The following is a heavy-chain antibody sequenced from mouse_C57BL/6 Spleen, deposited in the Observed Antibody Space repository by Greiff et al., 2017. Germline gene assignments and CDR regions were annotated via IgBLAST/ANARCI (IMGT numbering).Heavy chain of an antibody. CDR2: ISDGGSYT. CDR1: GFTFSSYA. CDR3: AREGTVVALSYWYFDV. V-gene: IGHV5-4*01. J-gene: IGHJ1*03. D-gene: IGHD1-1*01. Sequence: EVNLVESGGGLVKPGGSLKLSCAASGFTFSSYAMSWVRQTPEKRLEWVATISDGGSYTYYPDNVKGRFTISRDNAKNNLYLQMSHLKSEDTAMYYCAREGTVVALSYWYFDVWGTGTTVTVSS.